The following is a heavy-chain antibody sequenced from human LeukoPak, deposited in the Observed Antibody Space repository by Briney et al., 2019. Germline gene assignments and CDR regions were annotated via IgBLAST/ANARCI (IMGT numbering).Heavy chain of an antibody. Sequence: ASVKVSCKASGGTFSNYAISWVRQATGQGLEWMGRIVPIFGTTNYAQTFQGRVTIITDEYTSTAYVELSSLRSEDTAVYYCARTPTTMTTDAFDVWGRGTMVTASS. V-gene: IGHV1-69*05. CDR1: GGTFSNYA. D-gene: IGHD4-17*01. CDR2: IVPIFGTT. CDR3: ARTPTTMTTDAFDV. J-gene: IGHJ3*01.